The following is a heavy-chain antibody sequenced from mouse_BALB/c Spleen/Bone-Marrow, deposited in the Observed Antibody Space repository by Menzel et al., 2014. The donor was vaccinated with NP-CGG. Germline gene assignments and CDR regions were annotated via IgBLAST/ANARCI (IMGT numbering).Heavy chain of an antibody. D-gene: IGHD2-4*01. CDR1: GYTFTSYW. J-gene: IGHJ2*01. V-gene: IGHV1S127*01. CDR3: TRDDYGY. CDR2: IDPSDCYT. Sequence: QVQLKQSGAELVKPGASVKMPCKASGYTFTSYWMHWVKQRPGQGLEWIGTIDPSDCYTSYNQKFKGKATLTVDTSSSTAYMQLSSLTSEDSAVYYCTRDDYGYWGQGTTLTVSS.